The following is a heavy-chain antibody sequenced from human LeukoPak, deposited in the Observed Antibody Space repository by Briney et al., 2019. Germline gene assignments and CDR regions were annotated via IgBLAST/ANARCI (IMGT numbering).Heavy chain of an antibody. CDR3: ATPGRDYYDSRLSFGY. Sequence: SVKVSCKASGGTFSSYAISWVRQAPGQGLEWMGGIIPIFGTANYAQKFRGRVTITADESTSTAYMELSSLRSEDTAVYYCATPGRDYYDSRLSFGYWGQGTLVTVSS. J-gene: IGHJ4*02. CDR2: IIPIFGTA. V-gene: IGHV1-69*13. CDR1: GGTFSSYA. D-gene: IGHD3-22*01.